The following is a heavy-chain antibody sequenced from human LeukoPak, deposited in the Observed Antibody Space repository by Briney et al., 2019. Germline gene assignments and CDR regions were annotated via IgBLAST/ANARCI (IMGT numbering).Heavy chain of an antibody. V-gene: IGHV4-61*01. Sequence: SETLSLTCTVSGGSFSSGSYYWSWIRQPPGKGLEWIGYIYYSGSTNYNPSLKSRVTISVDTSKNQFSLKLSSVTAADTAVYYCARDRPWGYFDYWGQGTLVTVSS. CDR2: IYYSGST. J-gene: IGHJ4*02. D-gene: IGHD3-16*01. CDR3: ARDRPWGYFDY. CDR1: GGSFSSGSYY.